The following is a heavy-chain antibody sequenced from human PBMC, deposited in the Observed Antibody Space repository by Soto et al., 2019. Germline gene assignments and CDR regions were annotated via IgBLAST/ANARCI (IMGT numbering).Heavy chain of an antibody. CDR3: ARHSTESTSFY. Sequence: PGGSLRLCCAASGCTFSTYWMSWVRQAPGKGLEWVANIKQDGNEKYYVDSVKGRFTISRDNAKNSLYLQMNSLRAEDTAVYYCARHSTESTSFYWGQGALVTVSS. D-gene: IGHD3-10*01. J-gene: IGHJ4*02. V-gene: IGHV3-7*01. CDR2: IKQDGNEK. CDR1: GCTFSTYW.